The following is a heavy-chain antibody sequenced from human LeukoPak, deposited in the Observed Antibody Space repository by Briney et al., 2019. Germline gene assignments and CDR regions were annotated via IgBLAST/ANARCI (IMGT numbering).Heavy chain of an antibody. CDR1: GYTLTELS. J-gene: IGHJ4*02. CDR2: FDPEDGET. Sequence: GASVKVSGKVSGYTLTELSMHWVRQAPGKGLEWMGGFDPEDGETIYAQKFQGRVTMTEDTSTDTAYMELSSLRSEDTAVYYCATIHDSSGYYYVGYYFDYWGQGTLVTVSS. V-gene: IGHV1-24*01. CDR3: ATIHDSSGYYYVGYYFDY. D-gene: IGHD3-22*01.